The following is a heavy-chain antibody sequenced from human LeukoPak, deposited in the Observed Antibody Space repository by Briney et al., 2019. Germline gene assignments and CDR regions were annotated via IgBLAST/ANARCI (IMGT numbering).Heavy chain of an antibody. Sequence: ASVKVSCKASGYTFTGYYMHWVRQAPGQGLEWMGWINPNSGGTNYAQKFQGRVTMTRDTSISTAYMELSRLRSDDTAVYYCARDHGDYGQYFQHWGQGTLVTVSS. CDR3: ARDHGDYGQYFQH. V-gene: IGHV1-2*02. D-gene: IGHD4-17*01. J-gene: IGHJ1*01. CDR1: GYTFTGYY. CDR2: INPNSGGT.